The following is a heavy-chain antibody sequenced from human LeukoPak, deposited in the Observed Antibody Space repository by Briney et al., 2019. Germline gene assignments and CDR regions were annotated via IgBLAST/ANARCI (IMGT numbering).Heavy chain of an antibody. CDR1: GFTFSSYS. J-gene: IGHJ5*02. D-gene: IGHD3-22*01. CDR2: ICSSSSYI. Sequence: GGSLRLSCAASGFTFSSYSMNWVRQAPGKGLEWVSSICSSSSYIYYADSVKGRFTISRDNAKNSLYLKMNSLRAEDTAVYYCARDPWGYYDSSGYYPWGQGTLVTVSS. V-gene: IGHV3-21*01. CDR3: ARDPWGYYDSSGYYP.